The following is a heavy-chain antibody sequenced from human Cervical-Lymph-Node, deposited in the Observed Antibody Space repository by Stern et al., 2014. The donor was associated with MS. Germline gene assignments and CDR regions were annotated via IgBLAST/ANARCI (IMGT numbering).Heavy chain of an antibody. CDR3: ARGRHTAMVTSGRYFDL. CDR1: GASMKNFY. D-gene: IGHD5-18*01. Sequence: QLQLQESGPGRVQPSDTLSLTCTVSGASMKNFYWNWIRQPPGKGLEWIGHMSNSGTTYYDPSLKSRVTMSMDASKQQFSLRLTSVTPVDTAVYFCARGRHTAMVTSGRYFDLWGQGTLVTVSS. CDR2: MSNSGTT. V-gene: IGHV4-59*07. J-gene: IGHJ4*02.